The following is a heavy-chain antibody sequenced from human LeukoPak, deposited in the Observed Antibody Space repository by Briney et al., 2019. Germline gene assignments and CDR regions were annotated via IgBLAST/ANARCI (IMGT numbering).Heavy chain of an antibody. CDR2: ISWNSGSI. CDR3: AKADTKRWFGESAFDY. D-gene: IGHD3-10*01. Sequence: GGSLRLSCTASGFTFDDYAMDWVRQAPGKGLEWVSGISWNSGSIGYADSVKGRFTISRDNAKNSLYLQMNSLRAEDTALYYCAKADTKRWFGESAFDYWGQGTLVTVSS. CDR1: GFTFDDYA. J-gene: IGHJ4*02. V-gene: IGHV3-9*01.